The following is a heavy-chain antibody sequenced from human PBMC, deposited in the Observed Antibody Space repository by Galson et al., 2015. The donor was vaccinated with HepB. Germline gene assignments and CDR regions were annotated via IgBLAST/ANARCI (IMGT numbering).Heavy chain of an antibody. V-gene: IGHV3-33*01. J-gene: IGHJ6*02. D-gene: IGHD2-2*01. Sequence: SLRLSCAASGFTFSSYGMHWVRQAPGKGLERVAVIWYDGSNRYYADSVKGRFTISRDNSKNTLYLQMNSLRAEDTAAYYCARDPSGYCSSTSCYSSGMDVWGQGTTVTVSS. CDR2: IWYDGSNR. CDR1: GFTFSSYG. CDR3: ARDPSGYCSSTSCYSSGMDV.